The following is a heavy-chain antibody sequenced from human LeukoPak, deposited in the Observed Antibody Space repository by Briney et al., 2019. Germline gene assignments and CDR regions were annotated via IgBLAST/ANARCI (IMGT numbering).Heavy chain of an antibody. CDR3: AIAYDSSGHDAFDI. J-gene: IGHJ3*02. Sequence: GGSLRLSCAASGFTFSDYYMSWIRQAPGKGLEWVSYISSSGSTIYYADSVKGRFTISRDNAKNSLYLQMNSLRAEDTAVYYCAIAYDSSGHDAFDIWGQGTMVTVSS. V-gene: IGHV3-11*01. CDR1: GFTFSDYY. CDR2: ISSSGSTI. D-gene: IGHD3-22*01.